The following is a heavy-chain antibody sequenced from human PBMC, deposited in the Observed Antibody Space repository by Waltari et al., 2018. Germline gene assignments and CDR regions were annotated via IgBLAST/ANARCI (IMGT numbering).Heavy chain of an antibody. D-gene: IGHD2-2*01. J-gene: IGHJ4*02. CDR3: ARGGPAPIDY. CDR1: GGSISRYY. V-gene: IGHV4-59*01. CDR2: IYYSGST. Sequence: QVQLQESGPGLVKPSATLSLTCTVSGGSISRYYWSRIRQHPGKGLEWIGYIYYSGSTNYNPYLKSRVTIAVDTSKNQFSLKMSSVTAADTAVYYCARGGPAPIDYWGQGTLVTVSS.